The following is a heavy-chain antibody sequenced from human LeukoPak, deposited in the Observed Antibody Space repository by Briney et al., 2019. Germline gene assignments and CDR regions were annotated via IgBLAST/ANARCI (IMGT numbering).Heavy chain of an antibody. J-gene: IGHJ4*02. CDR2: ISADNGDT. CDR3: AREGLGELTLDC. V-gene: IGHV1-18*01. Sequence: ASVKVSCKASGYTFTSYGISWVRQAPGQGLEWMGWISADNGDTNYAQKLQGRVTMTTDTSTSTAYMELRSLRSDDTAVYYCAREGLGELTLDCWGQGTLVTVSS. CDR1: GYTFTSYG. D-gene: IGHD3-16*01.